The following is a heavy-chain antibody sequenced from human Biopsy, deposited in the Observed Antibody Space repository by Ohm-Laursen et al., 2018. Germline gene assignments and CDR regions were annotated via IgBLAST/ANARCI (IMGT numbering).Heavy chain of an antibody. D-gene: IGHD3-10*01. V-gene: IGHV4-59*12. CDR1: GGSISGYH. Sequence: GTLSLTCTVSGGSISGYHWGWIRKSPGQGLEWLGYISYTGGITSNPSLNGRATMSLDTPKNQFSLRLIYVTAADTAVYYCVRGVDYYGPYHYYALDVWGQGTTVTVSS. CDR3: VRGVDYYGPYHYYALDV. J-gene: IGHJ6*02. CDR2: ISYTGGI.